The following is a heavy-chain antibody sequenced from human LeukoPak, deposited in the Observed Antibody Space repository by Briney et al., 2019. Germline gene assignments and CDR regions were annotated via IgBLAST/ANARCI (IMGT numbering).Heavy chain of an antibody. CDR3: ARGSGVLLWFGELLHNNWFDP. CDR2: IYHSGST. CDR1: GGSISSGIW. Sequence: ESGPGLVKPSGILSLTCGVPGGSISSGIWWSWVRQPPGKGLEWIGEIYHSGSTNYNPSLKSRVTISVDTSKNQFSLKLSSVTAADTAVYYCARGSGVLLWFGELLHNNWFDPWGQGTLVTVSS. V-gene: IGHV4-4*02. D-gene: IGHD3-10*01. J-gene: IGHJ5*02.